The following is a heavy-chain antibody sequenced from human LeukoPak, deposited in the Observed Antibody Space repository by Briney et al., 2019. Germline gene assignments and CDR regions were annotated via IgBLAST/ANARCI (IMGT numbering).Heavy chain of an antibody. CDR3: ATGRYYDSSGYYFRHNWFDP. V-gene: IGHV1-24*01. J-gene: IGHJ5*02. D-gene: IGHD3-22*01. CDR2: FDPEDGET. CDR1: GYTFTGYY. Sequence: ASVKVSCKASGYTFTGYYMHWVRQAPGKGLEWMGGFDPEDGETIYAQKFQGRVTMTEDTSTDTAYMELSSLRSEDTAVYYCATGRYYDSSGYYFRHNWFDPWGQGTLVTVSS.